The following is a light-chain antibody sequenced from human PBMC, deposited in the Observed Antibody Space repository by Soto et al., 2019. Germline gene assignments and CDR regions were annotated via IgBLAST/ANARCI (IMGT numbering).Light chain of an antibody. CDR3: QQYDNLPIT. CDR1: QSVHNNY. CDR2: GTS. Sequence: EIVLTQSPGTLSLSPGERATLSCRVSQSVHNNYLAWYQQKPGQAPRLLIYGTSSRATGIPDRFSGSGSGTDFILTISRLEPEDFGVYYCQQYDNLPITFGGGTKVEIK. V-gene: IGKV3-20*01. J-gene: IGKJ4*01.